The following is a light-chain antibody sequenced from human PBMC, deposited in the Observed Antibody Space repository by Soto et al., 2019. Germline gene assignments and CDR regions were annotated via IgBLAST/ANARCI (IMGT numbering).Light chain of an antibody. J-gene: IGKJ1*01. CDR3: RQSGGT. Sequence: DIQMTQSPSTLSASVGDRVTVTCRASQSIVGWVAWYQQKPGKAPKLLIYKAASLESGDPPRFSGSGSGTEFTLTFSSVQLEDAATYYCRQSGGTFGQGTKVEIK. CDR1: QSIVGW. CDR2: KAA. V-gene: IGKV1-5*03.